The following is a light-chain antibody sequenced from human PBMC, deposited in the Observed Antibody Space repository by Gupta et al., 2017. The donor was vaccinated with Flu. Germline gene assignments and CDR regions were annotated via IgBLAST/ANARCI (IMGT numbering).Light chain of an antibody. J-gene: IGLJ1*01. Sequence: QSALTQPRSVSGSPGQSVTISCTGTNTDVGGYDYVSWYQQHPGKAPKFIIYDVSERPSGVPDRFSASKSGNTASLTISGLQAEDEADYYCCSYAGDQGFVFGTGTKVTVL. V-gene: IGLV2-11*01. CDR2: DVS. CDR3: CSYAGDQGFV. CDR1: NTDVGGYDY.